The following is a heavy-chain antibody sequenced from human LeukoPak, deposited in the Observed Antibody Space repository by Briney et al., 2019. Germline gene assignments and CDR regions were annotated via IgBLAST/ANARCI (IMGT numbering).Heavy chain of an antibody. CDR1: GFTFNHYD. Sequence: PGGSLTLSCAASGFTFNHYDMHWVRQATGKGLEWVSVIGTVGDTYYPGSVKGRLTISLDSANNSLYLQMNNLRADHAAVYYCARASSKQLAGYLPDVFDSWREGTMVGVRS. CDR2: IGTVGDT. D-gene: IGHD3-9*01. J-gene: IGHJ3*02. CDR3: ARASSKQLAGYLPDVFDS. V-gene: IGHV3-13*04.